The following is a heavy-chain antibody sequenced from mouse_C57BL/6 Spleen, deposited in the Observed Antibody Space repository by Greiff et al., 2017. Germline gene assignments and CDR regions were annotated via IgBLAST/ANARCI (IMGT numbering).Heavy chain of an antibody. V-gene: IGHV1-82*01. Sequence: QVQLKQSGPELVKPGASVKISCKASGYAFSSSWMNWVKQRPGKGLEWIGRIYPGDGDTNYNGKFKGKATLTADKSYSTAYMQLSSLTSEDSAVYFCARSYGSSYDYWGQGTTLTVSS. CDR1: GYAFSSSW. D-gene: IGHD1-1*01. J-gene: IGHJ2*01. CDR3: ARSYGSSYDY. CDR2: IYPGDGDT.